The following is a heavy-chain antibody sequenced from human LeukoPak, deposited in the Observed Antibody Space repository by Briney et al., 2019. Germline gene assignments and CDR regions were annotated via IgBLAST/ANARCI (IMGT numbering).Heavy chain of an antibody. CDR1: GGSFSGYY. Sequence: PSETLSLTCAVSGGSFSGYYWSWIRQPPGKGLEWIGEINHSGSTNYNPSLKSRVTLSVDTSKNQFSLKLSSVTAADTAVYYCARGPPPDFDYWGRGTLVTVSS. J-gene: IGHJ4*02. V-gene: IGHV4-34*01. CDR3: ARGPPPDFDY. CDR2: INHSGST.